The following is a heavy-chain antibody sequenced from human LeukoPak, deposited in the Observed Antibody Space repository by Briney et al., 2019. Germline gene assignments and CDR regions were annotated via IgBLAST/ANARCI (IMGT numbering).Heavy chain of an antibody. V-gene: IGHV4-59*12. J-gene: IGHJ4*02. CDR2: IYYSGST. Sequence: SETLSLTCTVSGGSISSSYWSWIRQPPGKGLEWIGYIYYSGSTYYNPSLKSRVTISVDTSKNQFSLKLSSVTAADTAVYYCARVPTMTFFDYWGQGTLVTVSS. CDR1: GGSISSSY. CDR3: ARVPTMTFFDY. D-gene: IGHD2-2*01.